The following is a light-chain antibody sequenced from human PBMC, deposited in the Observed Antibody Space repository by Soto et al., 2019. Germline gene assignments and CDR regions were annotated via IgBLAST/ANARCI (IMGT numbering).Light chain of an antibody. V-gene: IGLV1-47*02. J-gene: IGLJ2*01. CDR1: SSNIGSNY. CDR3: AAWDDSLSGPHVV. CDR2: SNN. Sequence: QAVVTQPPSASGTPGQRVTISCSGSSSNIGSNYVYWYQQLPGTAPKLLIYSNNQRPSGVPDRFSGSKSGTSASLAISGLRSEDEADYDCAAWDDSLSGPHVVFGGGTKLTVL.